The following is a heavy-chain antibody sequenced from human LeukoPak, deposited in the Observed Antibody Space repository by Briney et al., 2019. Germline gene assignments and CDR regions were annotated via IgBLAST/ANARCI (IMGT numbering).Heavy chain of an antibody. D-gene: IGHD5-12*01. J-gene: IGHJ3*02. CDR1: GFTFSDYS. CDR3: VNGYADAFDI. CDR2: IGSSSIYI. V-gene: IGHV3-21*01. Sequence: GGSLRLSCAASGFTFSDYSMNWVRQAPGKGLEWVSAIGSSSIYIFYADSVKGRFTISRDNGKNSLYLQMNSLRAEDTAVYYCVNGYADAFDIWGQGTMVTVSS.